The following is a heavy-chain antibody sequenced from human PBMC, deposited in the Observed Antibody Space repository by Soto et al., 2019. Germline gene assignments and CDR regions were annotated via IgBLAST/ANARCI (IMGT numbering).Heavy chain of an antibody. CDR3: ARGLYGYCDY. CDR2: IYYSGST. CDR1: GGSISSYY. D-gene: IGHD2-8*01. J-gene: IGHJ4*02. V-gene: IGHV4-59*01. Sequence: ETLSRTCPVPGGSISSYYWSWIRQPPGKGLEWIGYIYYSGSTNYNPSLKSRVTISVDTSKNQFSLKLSSVTAADTAVYYCARGLYGYCDYWGQGTLVTVYS.